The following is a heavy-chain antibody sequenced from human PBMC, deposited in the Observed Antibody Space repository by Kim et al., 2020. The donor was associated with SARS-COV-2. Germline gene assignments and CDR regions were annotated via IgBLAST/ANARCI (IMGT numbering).Heavy chain of an antibody. J-gene: IGHJ4*02. CDR2: IYHSGST. D-gene: IGHD5-12*01. V-gene: IGHV4-4*02. CDR3: ARDLRGYSGYDSGDY. CDR1: GGSISSSNW. Sequence: SETLSLTCAVSGGSISSSNWWSWVRQPPGKGLEWIGEIYHSGSTNYNPSLKSRVTISVDKSKNQFSLKLSSVTAADTAVYYCARDLRGYSGYDSGDYWGQGTLVTVSS.